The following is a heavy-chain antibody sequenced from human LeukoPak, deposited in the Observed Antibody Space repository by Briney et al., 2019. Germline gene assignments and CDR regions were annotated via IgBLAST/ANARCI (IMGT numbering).Heavy chain of an antibody. CDR2: IYPGDSDT. CDR1: GYSFTSYW. V-gene: IGHV5-51*01. CDR3: ARHGSSSPYYYYYMDV. D-gene: IGHD6-6*01. Sequence: GESLKISCKGSGYSFTSYWIGWVRQMPGKGLEWMGIIYPGDSDTRYSPSFQGQVTISADKSISTAYLQRSSLKASDTAMYYCARHGSSSPYYYYYMDVWGKGTTVTVSS. J-gene: IGHJ6*03.